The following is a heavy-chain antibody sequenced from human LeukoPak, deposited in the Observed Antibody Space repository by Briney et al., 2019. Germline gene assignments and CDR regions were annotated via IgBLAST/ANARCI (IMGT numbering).Heavy chain of an antibody. D-gene: IGHD3-16*01. CDR2: ISAYNGNT. V-gene: IGHV1-18*01. CDR3: ARDFVYGLEGELPTPNFDY. J-gene: IGHJ4*02. Sequence: ASVKVSCKASGYTFTSYGISWVRQAPGQGLEWMGWISAYNGNTNYAQKLQGRVTMTTDTSTSTAYMELRSLRSDDTAVYYCARDFVYGLEGELPTPNFDYWGQGTLVTVSS. CDR1: GYTFTSYG.